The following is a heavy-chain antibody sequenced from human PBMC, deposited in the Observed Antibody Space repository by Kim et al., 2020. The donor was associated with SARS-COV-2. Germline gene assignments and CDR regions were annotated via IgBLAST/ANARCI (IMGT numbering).Heavy chain of an antibody. V-gene: IGHV3-7*01. CDR2: IKEDGTEK. Sequence: GGSLRLSCVASGFNFATNWMSWVRQAPGKGLEWVAKIKEDGTEKYYVESVEGRFTISRDNAKNSLFLQMNSLSAEDTAVYYCARDRKYSLDYWGQGTLVTVST. CDR1: GFNFATNW. J-gene: IGHJ4*02. D-gene: IGHD2-15*01. CDR3: ARDRKYSLDY.